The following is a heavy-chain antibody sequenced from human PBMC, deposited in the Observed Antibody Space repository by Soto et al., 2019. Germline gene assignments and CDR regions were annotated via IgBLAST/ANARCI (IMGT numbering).Heavy chain of an antibody. CDR1: GVSMSDFY. J-gene: IGHJ5*02. D-gene: IGHD5-12*01. V-gene: IGHV4-59*01. CDR2: ISSSGST. Sequence: SETLSLTCTVSGVSMSDFYWAWIRQPPEKELEWIGYISSSGSTNYNLSLRSRVTISIDTSTSQFSLRLSSVIAADTAVYYCARLVATASSKWFDPWGQGTLVTVSS. CDR3: ARLVATASSKWFDP.